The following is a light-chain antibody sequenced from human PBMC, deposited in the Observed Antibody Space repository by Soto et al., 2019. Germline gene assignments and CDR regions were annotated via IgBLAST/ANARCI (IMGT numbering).Light chain of an antibody. V-gene: IGLV2-8*01. CDR3: CSYGGSSNWV. J-gene: IGLJ3*02. Sequence: QSVLTQPPSASGSPGQAVAISCTGTSSDVGGYNYVSWYQQHPGKAPKLVIYEVTRRPSGVPDRFSGSKSGNTASLTVSGLQADDEADYYCCSYGGSSNWVFGGGTKLTVL. CDR1: SSDVGGYNY. CDR2: EVT.